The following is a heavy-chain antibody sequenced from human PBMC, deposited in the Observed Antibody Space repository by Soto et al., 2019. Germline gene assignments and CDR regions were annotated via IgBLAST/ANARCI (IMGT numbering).Heavy chain of an antibody. V-gene: IGHV3-49*04. D-gene: IGHD2-8*01. CDR3: TTYCTNGVCYPVP. J-gene: IGHJ5*02. Sequence: PGGSLRLSCTASGFTFGDYAMSWVRQAPGKGLEWVGFIRSKAYGGTTEYAASVKGRFTISRDDSKSIAYLQMNSLKTEDTAVYYCTTYCTNGVCYPVPWGQGTLVTVSS. CDR2: IRSKAYGGTT. CDR1: GFTFGDYA.